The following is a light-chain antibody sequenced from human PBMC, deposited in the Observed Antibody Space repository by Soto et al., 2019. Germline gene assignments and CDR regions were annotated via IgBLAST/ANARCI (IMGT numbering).Light chain of an antibody. CDR1: QSIGTY. Sequence: DAQMTQSPSSLSASVGDSVTITCRASQSIGTYLDWYQHKPGKPPKLLIYAASSLHSGVPSRFSGSGSGTHFTLTISSLQPEDFATYYCQASHSTFGQGTKLEIK. V-gene: IGKV1-39*01. J-gene: IGKJ2*01. CDR3: QASHST. CDR2: AAS.